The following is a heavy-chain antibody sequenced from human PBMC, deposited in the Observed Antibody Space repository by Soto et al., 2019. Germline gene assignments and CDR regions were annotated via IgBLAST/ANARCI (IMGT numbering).Heavy chain of an antibody. V-gene: IGHV5-10-1*01. J-gene: IGHJ6*02. CDR2: IDPSDSYT. D-gene: IGHD6-6*01. CDR3: ARRRIAARPIYYYYGMDV. Sequence: PGESLKISCKGSGYSFTSYWISWVRQMPGKGLEWMGRIDPSDSYTNYSPSFQGHVTISADKSISTAYLQWSSLKASGTAMYYCARRRIAARPIYYYYGMDVWGQGTTVTVSS. CDR1: GYSFTSYW.